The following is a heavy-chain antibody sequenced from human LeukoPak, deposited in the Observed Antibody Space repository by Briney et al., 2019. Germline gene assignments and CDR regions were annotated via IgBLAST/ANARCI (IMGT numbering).Heavy chain of an antibody. V-gene: IGHV3-23*01. J-gene: IGHJ3*02. CDR1: GFTFSSYT. CDR3: ARDAGIVEPPDAFDI. Sequence: GGSLRLSCAASGFTFSSYTMSWVRQAPGKGLEWVAAISGSGGTTYYTDSVKGRFTISRDHSKNTLYLQMNSLRAEDTAVYYCARDAGIVEPPDAFDIWGQGTMVTVSS. CDR2: ISGSGGTT. D-gene: IGHD1-26*01.